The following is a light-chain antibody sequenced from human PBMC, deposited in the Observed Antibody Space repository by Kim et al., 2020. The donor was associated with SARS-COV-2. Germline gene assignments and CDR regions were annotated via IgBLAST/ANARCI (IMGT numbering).Light chain of an antibody. Sequence: QSVLTQPPSVSGAPGQRITISCTGGSSNIGSGYDVHWYRQLPGTAPKVLIYRNNNRPSGVSDRFSGSKSGTSASLAITGLQAEDEADYYCQSFDSSLSGSVVFGGGTKLTVL. CDR3: QSFDSSLSGSVV. CDR2: RNN. J-gene: IGLJ2*01. V-gene: IGLV1-40*01. CDR1: SSNIGSGYD.